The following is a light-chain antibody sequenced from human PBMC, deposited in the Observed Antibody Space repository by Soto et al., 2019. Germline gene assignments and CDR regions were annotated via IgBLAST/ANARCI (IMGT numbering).Light chain of an antibody. CDR2: DAS. J-gene: IGKJ4*01. CDR3: QQRSNWPPVN. V-gene: IGKV3-11*01. Sequence: IVLTQSPATLSLSPWERATLSFRASQSVSSYLAWYQQKPGQAPRLLIYDASNRATGIPARFSGSGSGTDFTLTISSLEPEDFAVYYCQQRSNWPPVNFGRGTKVDIK. CDR1: QSVSSY.